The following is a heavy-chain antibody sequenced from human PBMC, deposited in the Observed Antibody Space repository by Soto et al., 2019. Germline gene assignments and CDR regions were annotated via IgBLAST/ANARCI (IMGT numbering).Heavy chain of an antibody. Sequence: ASVKVSCKASGYTFTSYGISWVRQAPGQGLEWMGWISAYNGNTNYAQKLQGRVTMTTDTSTSTAYMELRSLRSDDTAVYYCAGDPTYSSSWPPRTDAFDIWGQGTMVT. CDR3: AGDPTYSSSWPPRTDAFDI. V-gene: IGHV1-18*01. D-gene: IGHD6-13*01. CDR2: ISAYNGNT. CDR1: GYTFTSYG. J-gene: IGHJ3*02.